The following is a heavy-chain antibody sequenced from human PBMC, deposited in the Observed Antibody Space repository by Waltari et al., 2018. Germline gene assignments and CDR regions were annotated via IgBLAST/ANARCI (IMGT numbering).Heavy chain of an antibody. D-gene: IGHD1-1*01. J-gene: IGHJ5*02. V-gene: IGHV4-59*01. CDR3: ARGRTAKWFDP. CDR1: GGSISSYY. Sequence: QVQLQESGPGLVKPSETLSLTCTVSGGSISSYYWSWIRQPPGKGLAWIGYIYYSGSTNYNPSLKSRVTISVDTSKNQFSLKLSSVTAADTAVYYCARGRTAKWFDPWGQGTLVTVSS. CDR2: IYYSGST.